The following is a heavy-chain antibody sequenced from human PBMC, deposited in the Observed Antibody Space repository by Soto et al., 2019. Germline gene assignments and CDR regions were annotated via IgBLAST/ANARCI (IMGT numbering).Heavy chain of an antibody. CDR2: IIPIFDTA. Sequence: QVQLVQSGAEVKKPGSSVKVSCKASGGTFSSYAISWVRQAPGQGLEWMGGIIPIFDTANYAQKFQGRVTISADKSTSTAYMELSSLRSEDMAVYYCARDRSAEGWYGVLDYWGQGTLVTVSS. V-gene: IGHV1-69*06. CDR3: ARDRSAEGWYGVLDY. D-gene: IGHD6-19*01. J-gene: IGHJ4*02. CDR1: GGTFSSYA.